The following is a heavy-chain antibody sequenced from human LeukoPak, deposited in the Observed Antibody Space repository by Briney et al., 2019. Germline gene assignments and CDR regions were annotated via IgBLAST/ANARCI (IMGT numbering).Heavy chain of an antibody. CDR2: IDPSDSYT. V-gene: IGHV5-10-1*01. CDR3: ARHYRSSGSFDY. Sequence: RIDPSDSYTTYSPSFQGHVTISADKSISTAYLQWSSLKASDTAMYYCARHYRSSGSFDYWGQGTLVTVSS. J-gene: IGHJ4*02. D-gene: IGHD6-19*01.